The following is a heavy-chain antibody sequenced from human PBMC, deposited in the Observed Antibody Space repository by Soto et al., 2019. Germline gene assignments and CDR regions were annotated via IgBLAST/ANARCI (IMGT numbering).Heavy chain of an antibody. CDR2: LGVNGLST. Sequence: EVQLLESGGGLVQPGESLTLSCAASGFTFSTCAMNWVRQAPGKGLEWVSALGVNGLSTYYADSVKGRFTITRDNSKNTFYLQMNSRRADDTALYYCATYRQTTVTSEFWGQGALVTVST. J-gene: IGHJ4*02. D-gene: IGHD4-17*01. CDR3: ATYRQTTVTSEF. V-gene: IGHV3-23*01. CDR1: GFTFSTCA.